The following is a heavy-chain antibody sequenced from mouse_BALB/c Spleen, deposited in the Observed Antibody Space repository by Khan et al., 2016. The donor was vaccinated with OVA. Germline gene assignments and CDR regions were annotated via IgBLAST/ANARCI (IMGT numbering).Heavy chain of an antibody. CDR1: GFSFTSYG. D-gene: IGHD2-4*01. CDR3: ARKYDDDEGLAY. CDR2: IWSVGST. J-gene: IGHJ3*01. V-gene: IGHV2-2*02. Sequence: VQLQESGPGLVQPSQSLSITCTVSGFSFTSYGVHWVRQSPGKGLEWLGVIWSVGSTDYNAAFISRLNISKDNSKSQAFFIMHRPQAKDTAIDYGARKYDDDEGLAYWGQGTLVTVSA.